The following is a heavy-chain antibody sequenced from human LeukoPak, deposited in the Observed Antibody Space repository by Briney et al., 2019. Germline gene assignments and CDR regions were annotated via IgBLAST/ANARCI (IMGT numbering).Heavy chain of an antibody. CDR3: ARTAGRTFDY. CDR2: INPSGGST. D-gene: IGHD6-6*01. J-gene: IGHJ4*02. V-gene: IGHV1-46*01. Sequence: ASVRVSCTASGYTFTSYFMHWVRQAPGQGLEWMGIINPSGGSTSYAQKFQGRVTMTRDTSTSTVYMELSSLRSEDTAVYYCARTAGRTFDYWGQGTLVTVSS. CDR1: GYTFTSYF.